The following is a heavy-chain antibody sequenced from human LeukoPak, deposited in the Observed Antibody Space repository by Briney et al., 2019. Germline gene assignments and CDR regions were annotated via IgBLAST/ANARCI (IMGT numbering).Heavy chain of an antibody. CDR1: GGSFSPYY. Sequence: PSETLSLTCTVSGGSFSPYYWNWIRQTPEKGLEWIGFIYYGGNTNYNPSLKSRVTISVDTSKNQFSLKLSSVTAADTAVYYCAREVAASGYDYWGQGILVTVSS. D-gene: IGHD6-13*01. CDR2: IYYGGNT. J-gene: IGHJ4*02. V-gene: IGHV4-59*01. CDR3: AREVAASGYDY.